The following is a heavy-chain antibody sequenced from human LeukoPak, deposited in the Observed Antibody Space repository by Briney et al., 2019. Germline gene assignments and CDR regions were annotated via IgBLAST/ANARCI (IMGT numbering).Heavy chain of an antibody. V-gene: IGHV3-15*01. Sequence: PGGSLRLACATSGFTFSNAWMNWVRQAPGKGREWVGHIKRRREGDTTDYAAHVKGQFTVTRDDPKSTQYLQMNSLETEDTAIYYCPTDIGGLGVGEFDYWGQGILVAVSA. J-gene: IGHJ4*02. CDR3: PTDIGGLGVGEFDY. CDR1: GFTFSNAW. CDR2: IKRRREGDTT. D-gene: IGHD3-3*01.